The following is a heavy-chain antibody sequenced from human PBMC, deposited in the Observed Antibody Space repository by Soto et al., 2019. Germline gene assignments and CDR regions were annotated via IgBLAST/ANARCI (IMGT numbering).Heavy chain of an antibody. D-gene: IGHD3-22*01. CDR2: IKEDGSEK. CDR3: ARHDARYDSTAD. V-gene: IGHV3-7*04. J-gene: IGHJ4*02. CDR1: GFFTFSRYW. Sequence: EVQLVESGGGSVQPGGSLRLSCVASGFFTFSRYWMSWVRQVPGQGLEWVANIKEDGSEKYYVDSVKGRFTISRDNAKTSVYLQMNSLRVEDTAVYYCARHDARYDSTADWGQGTLVTVSS.